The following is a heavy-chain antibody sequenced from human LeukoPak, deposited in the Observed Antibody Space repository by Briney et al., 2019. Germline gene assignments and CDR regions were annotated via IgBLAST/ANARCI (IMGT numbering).Heavy chain of an antibody. CDR2: IYYNGDT. V-gene: IGHV4-59*01. J-gene: IGHJ6*02. CDR1: DGSINSYY. CDR3: ARGRSNYYGMDV. Sequence: SETLSLTCSVSDGSINSYYWNWIRRPPGKGLEWIGYIYYNGDTNYSPSLKSRVTMSVDTSKNLFSLKVSSVTAADTAVYYCARGRSNYYGMDVWGQGTTVTVSS. D-gene: IGHD1-26*01.